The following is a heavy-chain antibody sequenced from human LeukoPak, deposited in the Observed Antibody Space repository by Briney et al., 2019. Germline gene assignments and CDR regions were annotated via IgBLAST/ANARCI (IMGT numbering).Heavy chain of an antibody. CDR3: ARAPYAGAFSYYGMDV. V-gene: IGHV1-69*01. CDR2: IIPIFGTA. CDR1: GGTFSSYA. Sequence: SVNVSCKASGGTFSSYAISWVRQAPGQGLEWMGGIIPIFGTANYAQKFQGRVTITADESTSTAYMELSSLRSEDTAVYYCARAPYAGAFSYYGMDVWGQGTTVSVSS. J-gene: IGHJ6*02. D-gene: IGHD1-26*01.